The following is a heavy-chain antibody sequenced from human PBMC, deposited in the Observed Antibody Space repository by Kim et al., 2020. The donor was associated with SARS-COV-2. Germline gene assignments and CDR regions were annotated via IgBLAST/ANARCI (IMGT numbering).Heavy chain of an antibody. J-gene: IGHJ6*02. D-gene: IGHD5-18*01. CDR3: ARDRRYSYGDLYYYGMDV. V-gene: IGHV1-69*13. CDR2: IIPIFGTA. Sequence: SVKVSCKASGGTFSSYAISWVRQAPGQGLEWMGGIIPIFGTANYAQKFQGRVTITADESTSTAYMELSSLRSEDTAVYYCARDRRYSYGDLYYYGMDVWGQGTTVTVSS. CDR1: GGTFSSYA.